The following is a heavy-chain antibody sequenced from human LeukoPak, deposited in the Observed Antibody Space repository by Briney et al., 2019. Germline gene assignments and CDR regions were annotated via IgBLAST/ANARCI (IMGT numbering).Heavy chain of an antibody. CDR3: ARDHQQLVHGSLIDY. D-gene: IGHD6-13*01. J-gene: IGHJ4*02. CDR1: GFTFSSYW. Sequence: PGGSLRFSCAASGFTFSSYWMSWVRQAPGKGLEWVANIKQDGSEKYYVDSVKGRFTISRDNAKNSLYLQMNSLRAEDTAVYYCARDHQQLVHGSLIDYWGQGTLVTVSS. V-gene: IGHV3-7*03. CDR2: IKQDGSEK.